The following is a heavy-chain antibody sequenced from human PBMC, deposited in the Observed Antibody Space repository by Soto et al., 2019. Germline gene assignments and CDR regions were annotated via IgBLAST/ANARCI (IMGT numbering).Heavy chain of an antibody. V-gene: IGHV3-11*01. CDR1: GFTFSDYY. J-gene: IGHJ6*02. CDR2: ISSSGSTI. CDR3: ARETYYDFWSGPYYGMDV. D-gene: IGHD3-3*01. Sequence: GGSLRLSCAASGFTFSDYYMSWIRQAPGKGLEWVSYISSSGSTIYYADSVKGRFTISRDNAKNSLYLQMNSLRAEDTAVYYCARETYYDFWSGPYYGMDVWGQGTTVTVSS.